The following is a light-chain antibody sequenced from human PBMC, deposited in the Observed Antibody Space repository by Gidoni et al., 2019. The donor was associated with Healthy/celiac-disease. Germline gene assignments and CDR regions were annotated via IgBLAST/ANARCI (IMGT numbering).Light chain of an antibody. CDR2: GAS. Sequence: EIVMTQSPATLSVSPGERATLSCRASQSVSSNLAWYQQKPGQAPRLLIYGASTRATGIPARVSGSGSGTEFTLTISSLQSEDFAVYYCQQYNNWPLRTFGQGTRLEIK. V-gene: IGKV3-15*01. CDR1: QSVSSN. J-gene: IGKJ5*01. CDR3: QQYNNWPLRT.